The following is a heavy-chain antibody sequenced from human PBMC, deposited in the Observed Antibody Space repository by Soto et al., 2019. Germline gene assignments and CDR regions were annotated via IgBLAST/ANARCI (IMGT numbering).Heavy chain of an antibody. CDR3: ARESEDLTSNFDY. J-gene: IGHJ4*02. CDR2: ISNTTNYI. Sequence: GGSLRLSCAASGFTFTRNSMNWVRQAPGKRIEWFSSISNTTNYIYYGDSMKGRFTISRDNAKNSLCREMNSLRAEDTAVYYCARESEDLTSNFDYWGQGTLVTVSS. CDR1: GFTFTRNS. V-gene: IGHV3-21*06.